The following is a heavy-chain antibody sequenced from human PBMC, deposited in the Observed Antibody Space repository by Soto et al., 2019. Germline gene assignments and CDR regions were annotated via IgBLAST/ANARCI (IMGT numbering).Heavy chain of an antibody. D-gene: IGHD3-22*01. CDR3: ARVYSSGYYTFDY. CDR2: IYYSGST. J-gene: IGHJ4*02. CDR1: GGSISSGGYY. V-gene: IGHV4-31*03. Sequence: TLSLTCTVSGGSISSGGYYWSWIRQHPGKGLEWIGYIYYSGSTYYNPSLKSRVTISVDTSKNQFSLKLSSVTAADTAVYYCARVYSSGYYTFDYWGQGTLVTVSS.